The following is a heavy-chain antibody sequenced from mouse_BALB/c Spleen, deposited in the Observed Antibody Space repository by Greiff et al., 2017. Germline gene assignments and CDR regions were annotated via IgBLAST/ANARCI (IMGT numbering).Heavy chain of an antibody. CDR2: ISSGSSTI. Sequence: EVNVVESGGGLVQPGGSRKLSCAASGFTFSSFGMHWVRQAPEKGLEWVAYISSGSSTIYYADTVKGRFTISRDNPKNTLFLQMTSLRSEDTAMYYCARGGLRPLYYFDYWGQGTTLTVSS. J-gene: IGHJ2*01. CDR3: ARGGLRPLYYFDY. D-gene: IGHD2-4*01. V-gene: IGHV5-17*02. CDR1: GFTFSSFG.